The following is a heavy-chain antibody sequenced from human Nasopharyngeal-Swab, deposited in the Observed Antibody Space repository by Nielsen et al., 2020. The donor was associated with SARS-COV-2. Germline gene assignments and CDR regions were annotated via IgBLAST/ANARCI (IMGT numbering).Heavy chain of an antibody. CDR3: AKTYYYGSGRTIWFDP. J-gene: IGHJ5*02. D-gene: IGHD3-10*01. CDR2: IYPGDSDT. Sequence: KVSCKGSGYSFTTYWIGWVRQMPGKGLEWMGVIYPGDSDTRYSPSFQGQVTISADKSISTAYLQWSSLKASDTAMYYCAKTYYYGSGRTIWFDPWGQGTFVTVSS. CDR1: GYSFTTYW. V-gene: IGHV5-51*01.